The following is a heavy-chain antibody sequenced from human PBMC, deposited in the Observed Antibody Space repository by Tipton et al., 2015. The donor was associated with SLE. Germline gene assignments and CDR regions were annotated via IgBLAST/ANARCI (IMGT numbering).Heavy chain of an antibody. V-gene: IGHV1-69*05. D-gene: IGHD6-13*01. CDR3: ATDVTAAAGILFDV. Sequence: QLVQSGAEVKKPGSSVRVSCKASGVTFSNYAISWVRQAPGQGLEWMGGIIPGFGTGNHAENFQDRITITTEESTSTVYMDLYRLRSEDTAVYYCATDVTAAAGILFDVWGQGTLVTVSS. CDR2: IIPGFGTG. CDR1: GVTFSNYA. J-gene: IGHJ4*02.